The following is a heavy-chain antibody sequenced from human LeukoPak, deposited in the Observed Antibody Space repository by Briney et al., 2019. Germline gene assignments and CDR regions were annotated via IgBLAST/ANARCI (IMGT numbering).Heavy chain of an antibody. D-gene: IGHD5-18*01. V-gene: IGHV3-23*01. Sequence: GGSLRLSCAASGFTFSSYAMNWVRQAPGKGLEWVSTISGSGDSTYYADSVKGRFTISRDNSESTLYVHMSSLRAEDTAVYYCAKQRGYTYGYPFDSWGQGTLVTVSS. J-gene: IGHJ4*02. CDR3: AKQRGYTYGYPFDS. CDR1: GFTFSSYA. CDR2: ISGSGDST.